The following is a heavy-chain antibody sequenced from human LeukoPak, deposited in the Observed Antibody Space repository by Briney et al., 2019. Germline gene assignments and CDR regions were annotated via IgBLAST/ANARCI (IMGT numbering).Heavy chain of an antibody. J-gene: IGHJ4*02. V-gene: IGHV5-51*01. D-gene: IGHD4-17*01. CDR2: IYPGDSDT. CDR1: GYGFTSYW. Sequence: GESLKISCKGSGYGFTSYWIGWVRQMPGKGLEWMGIIYPGDSDTRYSPSFQGQVTISADKSISTAYLQWSGLKASDTAMYYCARLVRATVTTGYFDYWGQGTLVTVSS. CDR3: ARLVRATVTTGYFDY.